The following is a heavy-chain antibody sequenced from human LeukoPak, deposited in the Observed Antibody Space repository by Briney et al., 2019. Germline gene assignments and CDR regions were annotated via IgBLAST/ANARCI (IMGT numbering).Heavy chain of an antibody. CDR2: MNPNSGTT. J-gene: IGHJ4*02. CDR3: ARSRRLQSDY. Sequence: ASVKVSCKASGNTFTRYDINWVRQATGQGLEWMGWMNPNSGTTGNAQKFQGRVTMTRDTSISTAYMELSRLRSDDTAVYYCARSRRLQSDYWGQGTLVTVSS. V-gene: IGHV1-8*01. D-gene: IGHD4-11*01. CDR1: GNTFTRYD.